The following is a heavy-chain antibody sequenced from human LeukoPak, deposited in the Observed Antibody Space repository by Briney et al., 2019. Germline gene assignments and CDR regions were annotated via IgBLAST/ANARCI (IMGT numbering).Heavy chain of an antibody. CDR1: GGSISGYY. CDR3: ARDGRAGSLFAY. V-gene: IGHV4-59*01. J-gene: IGHJ4*02. Sequence: PSETLSLTCTVSGGSISGYYWSWIRQPPGKGLEWVGYISYSGSTNYKPSLKNRVTISVDTSKNQFSLKLSSVTAADTAIYYCARDGRAGSLFAYWGQGTLVTVSS. CDR2: ISYSGST. D-gene: IGHD6-19*01.